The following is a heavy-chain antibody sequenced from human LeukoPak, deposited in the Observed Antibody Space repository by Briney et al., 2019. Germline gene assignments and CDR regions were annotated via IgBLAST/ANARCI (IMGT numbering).Heavy chain of an antibody. CDR2: IIPLFGTP. V-gene: IGHV1-69*05. D-gene: IGHD2-15*01. CDR3: ASATLRCSGGSCYEMDV. CDR1: GSTFTSYY. Sequence: GASVKVSCKASGSTFTSYYINWVRQAPGQGLEWMGGIIPLFGTPDYAQKFQDRLTITTDKSKSTAYMELSSLRSEDTAVYYCASATLRCSGGSCYEMDVWGKGTTVTVSS. J-gene: IGHJ6*04.